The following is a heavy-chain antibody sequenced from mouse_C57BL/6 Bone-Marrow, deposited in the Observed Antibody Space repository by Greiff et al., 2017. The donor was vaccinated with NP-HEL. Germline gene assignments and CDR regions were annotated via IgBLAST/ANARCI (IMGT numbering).Heavy chain of an antibody. J-gene: IGHJ3*01. CDR2: FHPYNDDT. CDR1: GYTFTTYP. Sequence: QVQLKESGAELVKPGASVKMSCKASGYTFTTYPIEWMKQNHGKSLEWIGNFHPYNDDTKYNEKFKGKATLTVEKSSSTVYLELSRLTSDDSAVYYCARRYYGSSPWFAYWGQGTLVTVSA. V-gene: IGHV1-47*01. D-gene: IGHD1-1*01. CDR3: ARRYYGSSPWFAY.